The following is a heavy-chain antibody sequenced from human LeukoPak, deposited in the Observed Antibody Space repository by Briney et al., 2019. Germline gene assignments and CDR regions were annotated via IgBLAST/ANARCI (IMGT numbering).Heavy chain of an antibody. D-gene: IGHD5-12*01. J-gene: IGHJ4*02. CDR2: IYYSGST. Sequence: SETLSLTCTVSGGSISSGDYYWSWTRQPPGKGLEWIGYIYYSGSTYYNPSLKSRVTISVDTSKNQFSLKLSSVTAADTAVYYCARVHYSGYARVLDYWGQGTLVTVSS. CDR1: GGSISSGDYY. CDR3: ARVHYSGYARVLDY. V-gene: IGHV4-30-4*01.